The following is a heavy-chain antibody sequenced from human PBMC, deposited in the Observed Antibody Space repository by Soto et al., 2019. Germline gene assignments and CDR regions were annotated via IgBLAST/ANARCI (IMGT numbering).Heavy chain of an antibody. V-gene: IGHV3-30*03. D-gene: IGHD5-18*01. CDR2: ISYDGSLQ. CDR3: VSDRGYGHASVPYS. J-gene: IGHJ4*02. CDR1: GFAFSSYG. Sequence: QAQLVESGGGVVQPGRSLRLSCAASGFAFSSYGMHWVRQAPGTGLEWVAVISYDGSLQHYADSVKGRFTISRDNSKNMVLRQMSGLRAEATAVYYCVSDRGYGHASVPYSWGQGTLVSVSS.